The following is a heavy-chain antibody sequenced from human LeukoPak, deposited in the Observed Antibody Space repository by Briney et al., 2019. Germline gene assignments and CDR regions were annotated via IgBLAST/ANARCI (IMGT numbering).Heavy chain of an antibody. CDR1: GGSISNY. Sequence: SETLSLTCSVSGGSISNYWGWIRQSPGKGLEWIGYIYYNGRTNSNPSLKSRVTISIDTSKNQFSLKLNSVTAADTAVYYCARVRWLQPDYWGQGTLVTVSS. CDR3: ARVRWLQPDY. CDR2: IYYNGRT. D-gene: IGHD5-24*01. J-gene: IGHJ4*02. V-gene: IGHV4-59*01.